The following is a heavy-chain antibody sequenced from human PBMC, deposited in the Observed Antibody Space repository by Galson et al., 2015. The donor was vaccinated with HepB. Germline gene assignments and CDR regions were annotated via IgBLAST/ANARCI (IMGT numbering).Heavy chain of an antibody. Sequence: SETLSLTCAVYGGSFSGYYWSWIRQPPGKGLEWIGEINHSGSTNYNPSLKSRVTISVDTSKNQFSLKLSSVTAADTAVYYCARGLGYSSGWPRGSTSYNFDYWGQGTLVTVSS. J-gene: IGHJ4*02. CDR1: GGSFSGYY. V-gene: IGHV4-34*01. CDR3: ARGLGYSSGWPRGSTSYNFDY. D-gene: IGHD6-19*01. CDR2: INHSGST.